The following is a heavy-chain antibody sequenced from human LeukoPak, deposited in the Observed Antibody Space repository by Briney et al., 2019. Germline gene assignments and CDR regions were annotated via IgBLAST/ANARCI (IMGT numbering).Heavy chain of an antibody. V-gene: IGHV1-69*06. D-gene: IGHD3-22*01. J-gene: IGHJ4*02. Sequence: GASVKVSCKASGGTFSSYAISWVRQAPGQGLEWMGGIIPIFGTANYAQKFQGRVTITADKSTSTAYMELSSLRSEDTAVYYCARDHPHYGYDSSGYYGTDDYWGQGTLVTVSS. CDR2: IIPIFGTA. CDR3: ARDHPHYGYDSSGYYGTDDY. CDR1: GGTFSSYA.